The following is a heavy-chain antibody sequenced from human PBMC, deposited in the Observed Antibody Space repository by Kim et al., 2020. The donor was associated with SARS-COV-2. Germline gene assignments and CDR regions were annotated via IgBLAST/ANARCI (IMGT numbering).Heavy chain of an antibody. J-gene: IGHJ4*02. CDR3: ARGSYYYDSRGYMGIDY. CDR2: MNSNSGNK. Sequence: ASVKVSCKASGYTFTSYDINWVRQATGQGREGMGWMNSNSGNKGYAQKFQGRVTMTRNTTISTAYMELSSLRSEDTAVYYCARGSYYYDSRGYMGIDYWGQGTLVTVSS. CDR1: GYTFTSYD. V-gene: IGHV1-8*01. D-gene: IGHD3-22*01.